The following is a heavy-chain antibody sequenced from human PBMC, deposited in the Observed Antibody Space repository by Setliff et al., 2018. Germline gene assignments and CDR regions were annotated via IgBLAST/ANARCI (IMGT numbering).Heavy chain of an antibody. D-gene: IGHD4-4*01. V-gene: IGHV4-59*01. Sequence: PSETLSLTCTVSGGSISTYYWTWIRQPPGRALEWIGYIYYSGTTNYSPSLKSRVTTSIDMSKNQFSLKLNSVTAADTAVYYCARGAYIGLDYWGQGTLVTVSS. CDR1: GGSISTYY. CDR3: ARGAYIGLDY. CDR2: IYYSGTT. J-gene: IGHJ4*02.